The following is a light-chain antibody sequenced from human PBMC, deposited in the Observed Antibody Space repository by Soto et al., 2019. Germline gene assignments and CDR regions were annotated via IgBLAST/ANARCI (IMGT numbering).Light chain of an antibody. CDR3: QQRSSWIT. J-gene: IGKJ5*01. V-gene: IGKV3-11*01. CDR2: DAS. Sequence: EIVLTQSPGTLSLSPGESATLSCRASRSLDSGQLAWYQQKVGRAPRLLIYDASNRATGIPARFSGSGSATDFTLTISSLEPEDFAVYYCQQRSSWITFGQGTRLEIK. CDR1: RSLDSGQ.